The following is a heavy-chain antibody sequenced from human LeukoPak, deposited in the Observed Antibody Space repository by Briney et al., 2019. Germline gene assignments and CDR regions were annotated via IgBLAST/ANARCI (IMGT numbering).Heavy chain of an antibody. CDR2: IEGDGSGT. CDR3: ARGGSYLSAFDI. J-gene: IGHJ3*02. CDR1: RFIFSNYA. D-gene: IGHD1-26*01. Sequence: GGSLRLSCGASRFIFSNYAMTWVRQAPGKGLEWVSSIEGDGSGTYYADSVRGRFIVSRDNSKNTLYLQMNSLRAEDTAVYYCARGGSYLSAFDIWGQGTMVTVSS. V-gene: IGHV3-23*03.